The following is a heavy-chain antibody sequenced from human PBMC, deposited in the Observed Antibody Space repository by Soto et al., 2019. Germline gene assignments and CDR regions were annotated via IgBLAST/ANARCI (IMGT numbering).Heavy chain of an antibody. J-gene: IGHJ6*02. Sequence: PGGSLRLSCAASGFTFSSYAMSWVRQAPGKGLEWVSAISGSGGSTYYADSVKGRFTISRDNSKNTLYLQMNSLRAEDTAVYYCAKGIEGHIVGATPSDVWGQGTTVTVSS. D-gene: IGHD1-26*01. V-gene: IGHV3-23*01. CDR3: AKGIEGHIVGATPSDV. CDR2: ISGSGGST. CDR1: GFTFSSYA.